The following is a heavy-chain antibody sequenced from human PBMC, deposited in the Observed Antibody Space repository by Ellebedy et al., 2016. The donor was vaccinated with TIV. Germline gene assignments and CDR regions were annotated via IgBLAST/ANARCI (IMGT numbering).Heavy chain of an antibody. D-gene: IGHD3-9*01. CDR3: ARSYDILTGYSYYFDS. CDR1: GSSTGSTRYY. V-gene: IGHV4-39*02. CDR2: IYYSGST. J-gene: IGHJ4*02. Sequence: MPSETLSLTCSVSGSSTGSTRYYWGWIRQPPGKGLEWLGRIYYSGSTYDNPSLKSRVSLSIDTSKNHFPLKLRSVTAADTALYYCARSYDILTGYSYYFDSWGQGTLVTVSS.